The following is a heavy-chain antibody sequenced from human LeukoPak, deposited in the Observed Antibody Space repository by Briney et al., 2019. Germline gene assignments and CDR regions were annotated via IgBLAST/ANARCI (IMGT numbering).Heavy chain of an antibody. CDR1: GFTFSSYG. Sequence: GGSLRLSCAASGFTFSSYGMHWVRQAPGEGLEWVAVIWYDGSNKYYADSVKGRFTISRDNSKNTLYLQMNSLRAEDTAVYYCARETDSSGYYFDYWGQGTLVTVSS. J-gene: IGHJ4*02. D-gene: IGHD3-22*01. V-gene: IGHV3-33*01. CDR3: ARETDSSGYYFDY. CDR2: IWYDGSNK.